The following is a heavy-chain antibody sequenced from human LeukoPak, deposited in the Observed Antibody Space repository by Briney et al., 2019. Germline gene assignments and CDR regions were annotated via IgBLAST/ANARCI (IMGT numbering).Heavy chain of an antibody. V-gene: IGHV1-2*02. CDR2: INPNSGGT. Sequence: ASVKVSCKASGYTFTSYYMHWVRQAPGQGLEWMGWINPNSGGTNYAQKFQGRVTMTRDTSISTAYMELSRLRSDDTAVYYCARDLLYYYDSSGYGGDIWGQGTMVTVSS. D-gene: IGHD3-22*01. CDR3: ARDLLYYYDSSGYGGDI. CDR1: GYTFTSYY. J-gene: IGHJ3*02.